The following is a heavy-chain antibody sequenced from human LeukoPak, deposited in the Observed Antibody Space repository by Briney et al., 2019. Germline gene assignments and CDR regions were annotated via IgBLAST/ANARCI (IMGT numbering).Heavy chain of an antibody. J-gene: IGHJ5*02. Sequence: KASETLSLTCAVYGGSFCGYYWSWLRQPPGKGLEWFGEINHSGSTNYNPSLKSRVTISVDTSKNQFSLKLSSVTAADTSVYYCARPYSGWYYANGFDPWGQGTLVTVSS. CDR1: GGSFCGYY. CDR2: INHSGST. D-gene: IGHD6-19*01. CDR3: ARPYSGWYYANGFDP. V-gene: IGHV4-34*01.